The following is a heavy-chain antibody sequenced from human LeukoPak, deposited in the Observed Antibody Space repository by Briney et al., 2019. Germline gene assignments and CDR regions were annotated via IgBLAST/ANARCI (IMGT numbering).Heavy chain of an antibody. J-gene: IGHJ4*02. V-gene: IGHV3-48*01. Sequence: GGSLRLSCAASGFTFSSYSRNWVRQAPGKGLEWVSYISTITSTLYYADSVKGRFTISRDNAKNSLYLQMNSLRAEDTAVYYCARCFWVVSNSCYFDYWGQGTLVTVSS. D-gene: IGHD2-2*01. CDR1: GFTFSSYS. CDR2: ISTITSTL. CDR3: ARCFWVVSNSCYFDY.